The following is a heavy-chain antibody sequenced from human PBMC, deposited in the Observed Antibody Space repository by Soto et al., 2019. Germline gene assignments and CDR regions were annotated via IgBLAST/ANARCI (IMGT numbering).Heavy chain of an antibody. Sequence: GESLKISCKGSGYSFAGYWITWVRQKPGKGLEWMGRIDPSDSQTYYSPSFRGHVTISVTKSITTVFLQWSRLRASDTAMYYCARQIYDSDTGPNFQYYFDSWGQGTPVTVSS. CDR2: IDPSDSQT. V-gene: IGHV5-10-1*01. CDR1: GYSFAGYW. J-gene: IGHJ4*02. CDR3: ARQIYDSDTGPNFQYYFDS. D-gene: IGHD3-22*01.